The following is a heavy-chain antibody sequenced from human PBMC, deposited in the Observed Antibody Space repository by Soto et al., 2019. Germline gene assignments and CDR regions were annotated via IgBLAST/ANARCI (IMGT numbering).Heavy chain of an antibody. J-gene: IGHJ6*02. CDR1: GFTFSSYG. V-gene: IGHV3-30*18. CDR2: ISYDGSNK. D-gene: IGHD3-10*01. CDR3: AKVGFGEDITPYYYYGMDV. Sequence: QVQLVESGGGVVQPGRSLRLSCAASGFTFSSYGVHWVRQAPGKGLEWVAVISYDGSNKYYADSVKGRFTISRDNSKNTLYLQMNSLRAEDTAVYYCAKVGFGEDITPYYYYGMDVWGQGTTVTVSS.